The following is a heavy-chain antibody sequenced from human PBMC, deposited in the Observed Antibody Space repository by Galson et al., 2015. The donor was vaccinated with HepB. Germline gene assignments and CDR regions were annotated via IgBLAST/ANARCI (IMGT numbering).Heavy chain of an antibody. CDR3: ARRYYDSSGYYFSDY. J-gene: IGHJ4*02. CDR2: ISAYNGNT. V-gene: IGHV1-18*04. CDR1: GYTFTSYG. Sequence: SVKVSCKASGYTFTSYGISWVRQTPGQGLEGVGWISAYNGNTNYAQKLQGRVTMTTDTSTSTAYMDLRSLRSDGTAVYYCARRYYDSSGYYFSDYWGPAPLVPVAS. D-gene: IGHD3-22*01.